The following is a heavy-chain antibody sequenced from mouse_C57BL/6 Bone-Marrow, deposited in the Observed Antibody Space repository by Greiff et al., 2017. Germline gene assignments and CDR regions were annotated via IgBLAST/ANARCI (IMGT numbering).Heavy chain of an antibody. CDR2: IRSKSNNYAT. CDR3: VRSYYYGSSYGVDY. CDR1: GFSFNTYA. D-gene: IGHD1-1*01. V-gene: IGHV10-1*01. Sequence: EVKLMESGGGLVQPKGSLKLSCAASGFSFNTYAMNWVRQAPGKGLEWVARIRSKSNNYATYYADSVKDRFTISRDDSESMLYLQMNNLKTEDTAMYYCVRSYYYGSSYGVDYWGQGTSVTVSS. J-gene: IGHJ4*01.